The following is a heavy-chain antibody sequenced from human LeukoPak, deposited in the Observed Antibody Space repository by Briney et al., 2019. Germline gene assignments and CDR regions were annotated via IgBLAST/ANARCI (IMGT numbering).Heavy chain of an antibody. CDR2: ISPYNGNT. CDR1: GYDFTSVG. CDR3: ARDGPGSGWYFDY. J-gene: IGHJ4*02. Sequence: ASVKVSCKASGYDFTSVGITWVRRAPGQGLEWMGWISPYNGNTRYAQKFQGRVAMTTDTSTTTAYMELRGLRFNDTAVYYCARDGPGSGWYFDYWGQGTLVTVSS. V-gene: IGHV1-18*01. D-gene: IGHD6-19*01.